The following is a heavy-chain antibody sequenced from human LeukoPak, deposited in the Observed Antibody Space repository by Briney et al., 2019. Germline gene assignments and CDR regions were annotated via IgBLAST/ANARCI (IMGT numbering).Heavy chain of an antibody. V-gene: IGHV1-24*01. CDR1: GYSLLEVA. D-gene: IGHD5-12*01. CDR3: AMTDRYAGRPFDY. J-gene: IGHJ4*02. Sequence: ASAKVSCKVSGYSLLEVAMHWVRQAPGKGLEWVGSFDPEDGEDGETHYAQKLQGRVTMTEDASTDTAYMELKSLRSEDTAVYYCAMTDRYAGRPFDYWGQGTLVTVSS. CDR2: FDPEDGEDGET.